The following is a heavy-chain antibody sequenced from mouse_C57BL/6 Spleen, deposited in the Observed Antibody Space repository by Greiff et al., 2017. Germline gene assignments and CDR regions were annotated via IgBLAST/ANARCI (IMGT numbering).Heavy chain of an antibody. CDR1: GYAFSSSW. Sequence: QVQLQQSGPELVKPGASVKISCKASGYAFSSSWMNWVKQRPGKGLEWIGRIYPGDGDTNYNGKFKGKATLTADKSSSTAYMQLSSLTSEDSAVYFCARSLYEYDASWFAYWGQGTLVTVSA. CDR2: IYPGDGDT. V-gene: IGHV1-82*01. J-gene: IGHJ3*01. CDR3: ARSLYEYDASWFAY. D-gene: IGHD2-4*01.